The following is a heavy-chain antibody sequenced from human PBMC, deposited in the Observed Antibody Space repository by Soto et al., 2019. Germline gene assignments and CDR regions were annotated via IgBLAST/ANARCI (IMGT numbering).Heavy chain of an antibody. Sequence: GGSLRLSCAASGFTFSSYAMSWVRQAPGKGLEWVSAISGSGGSTYYADSVKGRFTISRDNSKNTLFLQMNSLRVEDTAVYFCAKRTCSETNCPTGSFDSGGQGTLVTVSS. CDR2: ISGSGGST. CDR1: GFTFSSYA. D-gene: IGHD1-1*01. V-gene: IGHV3-23*01. J-gene: IGHJ4*02. CDR3: AKRTCSETNCPTGSFDS.